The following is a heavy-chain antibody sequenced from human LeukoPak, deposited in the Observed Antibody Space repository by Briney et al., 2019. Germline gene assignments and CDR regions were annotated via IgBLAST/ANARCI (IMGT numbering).Heavy chain of an antibody. CDR3: AKGDCSSTSCYQVGDYYYYGMDV. CDR2: ISSSSSYI. D-gene: IGHD2-2*01. Sequence: GGSLRLSCAASGFTFSSYSMNWVRQAPGKGLEWVSSISSSSSYIYYADSVKGRFTISRDNAKNSLYLQMNSLRAEDTAVYYCAKGDCSSTSCYQVGDYYYYGMDVWGQGTTVTVSS. CDR1: GFTFSSYS. J-gene: IGHJ6*02. V-gene: IGHV3-21*04.